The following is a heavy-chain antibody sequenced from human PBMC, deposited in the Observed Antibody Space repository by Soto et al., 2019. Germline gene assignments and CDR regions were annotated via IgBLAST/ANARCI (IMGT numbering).Heavy chain of an antibody. CDR2: IYYSGST. D-gene: IGHD3-3*01. J-gene: IGHJ4*02. CDR3: ARGQEDYDFWSGYDYDY. CDR1: VGSISSYY. V-gene: IGHV4-59*01. Sequence: KPSETLSLTCTFSVGSISSYYWSWIRHPPGKGLEWIGYIYYSGSTNYNPSLKSRVTISVDTSKNQFSLKLSSVTAADTAVYYCARGQEDYDFWSGYDYDYWGQGALVSVSS.